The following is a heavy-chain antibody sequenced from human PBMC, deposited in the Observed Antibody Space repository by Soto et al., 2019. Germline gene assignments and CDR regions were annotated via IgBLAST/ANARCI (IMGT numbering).Heavy chain of an antibody. CDR1: GYSFHNSG. D-gene: IGHD1-1*01. Sequence: ASVKVSCKTSGYSFHNSGISWVRQAPGQGLEWMGWISVFNGYAHSAQKFQGRVIMTADTFTSTAYMELRGLRSDDTAMYYCSKNGTTWFASWGQGTPVTSPQ. CDR3: SKNGTTWFAS. CDR2: ISVFNGYA. V-gene: IGHV1-18*01. J-gene: IGHJ5*01.